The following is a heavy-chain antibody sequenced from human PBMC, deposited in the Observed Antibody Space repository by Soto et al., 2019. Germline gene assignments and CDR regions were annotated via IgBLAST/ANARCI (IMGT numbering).Heavy chain of an antibody. D-gene: IGHD2-2*01. Sequence: SVKVSCKASGGTFSSYAISWVRQAPGQGLEWMGGIIPIFGTANYAQKFQGRVTITADESTSTAYMELSSLRSEDTAVYYCARDLPAAKHPYYYYGMDVWGQGTTVTVS. CDR1: GGTFSSYA. V-gene: IGHV1-69*13. J-gene: IGHJ6*02. CDR3: ARDLPAAKHPYYYYGMDV. CDR2: IIPIFGTA.